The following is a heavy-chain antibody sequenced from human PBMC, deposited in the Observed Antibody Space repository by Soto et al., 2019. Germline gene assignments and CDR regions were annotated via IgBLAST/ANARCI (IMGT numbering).Heavy chain of an antibody. Sequence: SETLSLTCTVSGGSISSGGYYWSWIRQHPGKGLEWIGYIYYSGSTYYNPSLKSRVTISVDTSKNQFSLKLSSVTAADTAVYYCATDTGANFDYWGQGTLVTVSS. J-gene: IGHJ4*02. D-gene: IGHD5-18*01. CDR3: ATDTGANFDY. CDR2: IYYSGST. CDR1: GGSISSGGYY. V-gene: IGHV4-31*03.